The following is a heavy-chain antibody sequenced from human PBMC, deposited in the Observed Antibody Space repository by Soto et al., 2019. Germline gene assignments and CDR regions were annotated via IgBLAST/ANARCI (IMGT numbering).Heavy chain of an antibody. CDR2: IIPIFGTA. CDR1: GGTFSSYA. Sequence: ASVKVSCKASGGTFSSYAISWVRQAPGQGLEWMGGIIPIFGTANYAQKFQGRVTITADKSTSTAYMELSSLRSEDTAVYYCARLITGSYDAFHIWGQGTMVTVSS. D-gene: IGHD6-19*01. J-gene: IGHJ3*02. V-gene: IGHV1-69*06. CDR3: ARLITGSYDAFHI.